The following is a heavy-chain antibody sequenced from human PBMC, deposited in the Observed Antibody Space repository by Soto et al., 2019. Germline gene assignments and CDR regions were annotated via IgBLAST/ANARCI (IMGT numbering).Heavy chain of an antibody. CDR1: GFTFSNYG. J-gene: IGHJ4*02. Sequence: QVQLVESGGGVVQPGRSLRLSCAASGFTFSNYGMHWVRQAPGKGLEWVAVISYDGSNKYYADSVKGRFTISRDNSKNTLYLQMNSLRAEDTAVYYCAKARSGANLSLDYWGQGTLVTVSS. V-gene: IGHV3-30*18. D-gene: IGHD6-19*01. CDR2: ISYDGSNK. CDR3: AKARSGANLSLDY.